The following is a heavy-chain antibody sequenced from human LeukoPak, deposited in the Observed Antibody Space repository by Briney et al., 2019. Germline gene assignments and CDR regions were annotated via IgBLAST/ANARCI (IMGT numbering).Heavy chain of an antibody. D-gene: IGHD3-22*01. V-gene: IGHV4-31*03. CDR2: IYYSGST. CDR1: GGSISSGGYY. CDR3: ARDRKYYDSSGQDAFDI. Sequence: SQTLSLTCTVSGGSISSGGYYWSWIRQHPGKGLEWIGYIYYSGSTYYNPSLKIRVTISVDTSKNQFSLKLSSVTAADTAVYYCARDRKYYDSSGQDAFDIWGQGTMVTVSS. J-gene: IGHJ3*02.